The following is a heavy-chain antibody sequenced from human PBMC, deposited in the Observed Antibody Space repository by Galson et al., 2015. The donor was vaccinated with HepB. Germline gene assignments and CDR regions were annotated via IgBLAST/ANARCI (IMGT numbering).Heavy chain of an antibody. CDR2: ISSSSRYR. Sequence: SLRLSCAASGFTFSDYYMSWIRQAPGKGLEWVSYISSSSRYRDYADSVKGRFAISRDDAKNSLYLQMSSLRAEDTAVYYCARGGSETDYWGQGTLVTVSS. D-gene: IGHD3-10*01. J-gene: IGHJ4*02. V-gene: IGHV3-11*06. CDR1: GFTFSDYY. CDR3: ARGGSETDY.